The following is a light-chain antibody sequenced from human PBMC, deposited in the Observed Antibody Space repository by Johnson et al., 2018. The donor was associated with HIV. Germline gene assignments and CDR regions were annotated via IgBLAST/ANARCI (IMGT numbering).Light chain of an antibody. CDR2: ESN. CDR3: GTWDSSLRVGV. J-gene: IGLJ1*01. V-gene: IGLV1-51*02. Sequence: QSVLTQPPSVSAAPGQRVTISCSGSSFNIGINFVSWYQQVPGTAPKLLICESNKRPSGIPDRFSGSKSGPSATLGITGIQTGDEADYYCGTWDSSLRVGVFGTGTKVTVL. CDR1: SFNIGINF.